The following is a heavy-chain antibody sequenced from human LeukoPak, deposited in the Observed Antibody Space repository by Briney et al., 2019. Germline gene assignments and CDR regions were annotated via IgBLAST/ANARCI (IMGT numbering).Heavy chain of an antibody. D-gene: IGHD3-10*01. CDR2: IYYSGST. CDR3: ARRGGGRVGSGSYWYFDY. Sequence: PSETLSLTCTVSGGSISSYYWSWIRQPPGKGLEWIGYIYYSGSTNYNPSLKSRVTISVDTSKNQFSLKLSSVTAADTVVYYCARRGGGRVGSGSYWYFDYWGQGTLVTVSS. V-gene: IGHV4-59*08. CDR1: GGSISSYY. J-gene: IGHJ4*02.